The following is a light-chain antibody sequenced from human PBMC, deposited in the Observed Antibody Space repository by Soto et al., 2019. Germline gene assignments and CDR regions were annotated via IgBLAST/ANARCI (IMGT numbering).Light chain of an antibody. CDR2: AGS. J-gene: IGKJ1*01. Sequence: AMTQSPLTLPVTPGEPASISCRSSQSLQHSNGYNYLDWYQQKPGKSPQLLIYAGSTRASGVPDRFSGSGSGTDFTLTISSVQAEDVAVYYCEQARPTPGTFGQGTKVDIK. CDR1: QSLQHSNGYNY. V-gene: IGKV2-28*01. CDR3: EQARPTPGT.